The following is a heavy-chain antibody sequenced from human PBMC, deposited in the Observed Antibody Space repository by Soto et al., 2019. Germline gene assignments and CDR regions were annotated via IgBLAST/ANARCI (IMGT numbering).Heavy chain of an antibody. Sequence: GGSLRLSCAASGFTFNTYAMNWVRQAPGKGLEWVSAISGGGGSTYYADAVKGRFTISRDNAKNSLYLQMNSLRAEETAVYYCASHGYSGDYYYYGMDVWGQGTTVTVSS. D-gene: IGHD5-12*01. V-gene: IGHV3-23*01. CDR1: GFTFNTYA. CDR2: ISGGGGST. CDR3: ASHGYSGDYYYYGMDV. J-gene: IGHJ6*02.